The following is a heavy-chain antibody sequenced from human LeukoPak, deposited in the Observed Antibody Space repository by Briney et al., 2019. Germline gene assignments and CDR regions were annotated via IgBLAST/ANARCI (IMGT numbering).Heavy chain of an antibody. CDR1: GFIFGAYW. V-gene: IGHV3-74*01. J-gene: IGHJ4*02. Sequence: PGGSLRLSCEASGFIFGAYWMLWVRQVPGKGLVWVSRIDGDGTITGYADPVKGRFTISRDNTRNTLYLQMDSLEVEDTAIYYCARSRFDIWGQGVLSPSPQ. D-gene: IGHD3-9*01. CDR2: IDGDGTIT. CDR3: ARSRFDI.